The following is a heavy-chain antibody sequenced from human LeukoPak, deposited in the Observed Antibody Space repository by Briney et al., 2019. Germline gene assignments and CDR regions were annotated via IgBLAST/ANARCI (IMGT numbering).Heavy chain of an antibody. Sequence: ASVKVSCKASGYTFTGYYMHWVRQAPGQGLEWMGWINPNSSGTNYAQKFQGRVTMTRDTSISTAYMELSRLRSDDTAVYYCARGPTQNQQLVPGYWGQGTLVTVSS. CDR2: INPNSSGT. J-gene: IGHJ4*02. V-gene: IGHV1-2*02. CDR1: GYTFTGYY. D-gene: IGHD6-13*01. CDR3: ARGPTQNQQLVPGY.